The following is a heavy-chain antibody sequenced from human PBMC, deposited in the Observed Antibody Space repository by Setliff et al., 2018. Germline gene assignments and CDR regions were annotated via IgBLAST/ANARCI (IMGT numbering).Heavy chain of an antibody. Sequence: GGSLRLSCAASGFTFSDHSMTWIRQAPGKGLEWVAHIFRSSGSTYYADSVKGRFTISRDSAENSLYLQMNSLNADDTAVYYCARDPDTSSKVDVWGRGTLVTVSS. CDR3: ARDPDTSSKVDV. V-gene: IGHV3-11*01. CDR1: GFTFSDHS. D-gene: IGHD5-18*01. J-gene: IGHJ2*01. CDR2: IFRSSGST.